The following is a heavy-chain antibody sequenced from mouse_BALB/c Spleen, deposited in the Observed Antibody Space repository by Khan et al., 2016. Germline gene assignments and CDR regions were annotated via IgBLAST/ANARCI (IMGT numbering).Heavy chain of an antibody. CDR3: ARGSPGGFAY. CDR2: IYPYNGGT. D-gene: IGHD4-1*01. V-gene: IGHV1S29*02. CDR1: GYTFTDYN. J-gene: IGHJ3*01. Sequence: FQLQQSGPELVKPGASVKISCKASGYTFTDYNMHWVKQSHGKSLEWIGYIYPYNGGTGYNQKFKSKATLTVDNSSSTAYMELRSLTSEDSAVYYCARGSPGGFAYWGQGTLVTVSA.